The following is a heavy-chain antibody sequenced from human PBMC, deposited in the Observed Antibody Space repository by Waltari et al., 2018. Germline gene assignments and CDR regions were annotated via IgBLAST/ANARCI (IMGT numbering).Heavy chain of an antibody. J-gene: IGHJ3*02. CDR3: ARQAGIRYFDWYGAFDI. CDR2: IYHSGST. V-gene: IGHV4-38-2*01. D-gene: IGHD3-9*01. CDR1: GYSISSGYY. Sequence: QVQLPESGPGLVKPSETLSLTCAVSGYSISSGYYWGWIRPPPGKGLEWIGSIYHSGSTYYNPSLKSRVTISVDTSKNQFSLKLSSVTAADTAVYYCARQAGIRYFDWYGAFDIWGQGTMVTVSS.